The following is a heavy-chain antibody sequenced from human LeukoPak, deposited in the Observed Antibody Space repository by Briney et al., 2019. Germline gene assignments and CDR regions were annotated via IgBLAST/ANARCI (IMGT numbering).Heavy chain of an antibody. CDR1: GGTFSSYV. D-gene: IGHD1-26*01. CDR2: IIPIFGIA. J-gene: IGHJ4*02. CDR3: ASLPSPSGSYEFDY. V-gene: IGHV1-69*01. Sequence: SVKVSCKASGGTFSSYVISRVRQAPGQGLEWMGGIIPIFGIANYAQKFQGRVTITADESTSTGSMELSSLRFEDTAVYYCASLPSPSGSYEFDYWGQGTLVTISS.